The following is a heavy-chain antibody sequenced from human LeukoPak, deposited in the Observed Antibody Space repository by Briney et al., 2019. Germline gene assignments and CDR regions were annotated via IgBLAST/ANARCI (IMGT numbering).Heavy chain of an antibody. V-gene: IGHV4-39*01. J-gene: IGHJ4*02. Sequence: SETLSLTCTVSGGSISSSSYYWGWIRQPPGKGLEWIGTIYYSGSTYYNPSLKSRVTISVDTSKNQFSLKLSSVTAADTAVYYCARHGGYLDYWGQGTLVTVSS. D-gene: IGHD3-16*02. CDR1: GGSISSSSYY. CDR3: ARHGGYLDY. CDR2: IYYSGST.